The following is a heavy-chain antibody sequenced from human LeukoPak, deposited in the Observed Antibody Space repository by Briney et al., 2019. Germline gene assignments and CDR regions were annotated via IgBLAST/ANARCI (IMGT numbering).Heavy chain of an antibody. D-gene: IGHD2-15*01. CDR2: ISSSSSYI. J-gene: IGHJ4*02. Sequence: GGSLRLSCAASGFTFSSYSMNWVRQAPGKGLEWVSSISSSSSYIYYADSVKGRFTISRDNAKNSLYLQMNSLRAEDTAVYYCARRVVAATYTFDYWGQGTLVTVSS. V-gene: IGHV3-21*01. CDR1: GFTFSSYS. CDR3: ARRVVAATYTFDY.